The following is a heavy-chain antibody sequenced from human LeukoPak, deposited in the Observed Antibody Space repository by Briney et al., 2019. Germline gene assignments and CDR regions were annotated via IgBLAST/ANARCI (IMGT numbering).Heavy chain of an antibody. V-gene: IGHV1-8*03. D-gene: IGHD6-19*01. Sequence: ASVKVSCKASGYTFSSYDINWVRQATGQGLEWMGWTNPKRGNTGYAHKFQGRVTITRNTSITTAYMELSSLRSEDTAVYYCAKSSGWDLDDFDIWGQGTMVTVSS. J-gene: IGHJ3*02. CDR3: AKSSGWDLDDFDI. CDR1: GYTFSSYD. CDR2: TNPKRGNT.